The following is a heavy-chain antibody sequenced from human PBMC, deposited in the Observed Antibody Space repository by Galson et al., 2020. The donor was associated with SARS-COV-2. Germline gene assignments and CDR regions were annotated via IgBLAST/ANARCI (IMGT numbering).Heavy chain of an antibody. Sequence: ETSETLSLTCTVSGGSISSYYWSWIRQPAGKGLEWIGRIYTSGSTNYNPSLKSRVTMSVDTSKNQFSLKLSSVTAADTAVYYCARAPNGYDFWSGYYYGMDVWGQGTTVTVSS. CDR3: ARAPNGYDFWSGYYYGMDV. CDR1: GGSISSYY. V-gene: IGHV4-4*07. J-gene: IGHJ6*02. D-gene: IGHD3-3*01. CDR2: IYTSGST.